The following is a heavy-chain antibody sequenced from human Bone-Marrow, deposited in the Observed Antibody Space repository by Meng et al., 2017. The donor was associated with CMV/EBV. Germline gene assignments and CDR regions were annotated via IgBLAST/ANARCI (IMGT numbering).Heavy chain of an antibody. V-gene: IGHV3-7*01. D-gene: IGHD2-2*03. CDR3: ATGDGSY. CDR2: VKPDGSEE. J-gene: IGHJ4*02. Sequence: GESLKISCKASGFIFSDYWMNWVRQVPGKGLEWVATVKPDGSEEFYVDSVKGRFTISRDNAKNSLYLQMNSLRAEDTSVYYCATGDGSYWGQGTLVTVSS. CDR1: GFIFSDYW.